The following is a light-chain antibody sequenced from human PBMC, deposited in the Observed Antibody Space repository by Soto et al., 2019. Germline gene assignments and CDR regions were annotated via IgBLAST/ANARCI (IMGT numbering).Light chain of an antibody. CDR3: QQRSNWPPT. CDR2: EAS. V-gene: IGKV3-11*01. CDR1: QSVSSY. J-gene: IGKJ4*01. Sequence: EIVLTQSPATLSLSPGERATLSCRASQSVSSYLAWYQQKSGQAPRLLIFEASNRATGIPARFSGSGSGTDFTLTISSLEPEDFAVYYCQQRSNWPPTFGGGTKVEIK.